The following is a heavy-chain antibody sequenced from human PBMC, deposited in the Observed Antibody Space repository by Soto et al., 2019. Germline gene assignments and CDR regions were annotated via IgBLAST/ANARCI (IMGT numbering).Heavy chain of an antibody. D-gene: IGHD6-6*01. V-gene: IGHV3-33*01. CDR3: ARDLFLRPLRVWYFDL. Sequence: QVQLVESGGGVVHPGRSLRLSCAASGFTFSSYGMHWVRQAPGKGLEWVAVIWYDGSNKYYADSVKGRFTISRDNSKNTLYLQMNSLRAEDTAVYYCARDLFLRPLRVWYFDLWGRGTLVTVSS. CDR1: GFTFSSYG. J-gene: IGHJ2*01. CDR2: IWYDGSNK.